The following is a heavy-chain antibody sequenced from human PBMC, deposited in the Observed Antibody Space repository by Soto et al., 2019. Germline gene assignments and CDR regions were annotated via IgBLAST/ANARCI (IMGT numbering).Heavy chain of an antibody. CDR1: GYRFACYW. D-gene: IGHD3-22*01. V-gene: IGHV5-10-1*01. CDR2: IDPSDSQT. Sequence: PGEALKLSCKGSGYRFACYWITWVRQMPGKGLEWMGRIDPSDSQTYYSPSFRGHVTISAAKSITTVFLQWSSLRASDTAMYYCARQIYDSDSGPNFQYYFDSWGQGTLVNVSS. CDR3: ARQIYDSDSGPNFQYYFDS. J-gene: IGHJ4*02.